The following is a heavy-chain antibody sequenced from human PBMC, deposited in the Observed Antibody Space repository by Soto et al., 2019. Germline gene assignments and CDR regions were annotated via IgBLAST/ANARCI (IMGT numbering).Heavy chain of an antibody. CDR3: ARRDAFGDKYDY. CDR2: IYYSATP. Sequence: SETLSLTCTVSGGSIIAYYWTWIRQPPGKGLEWIGNIYYSATPTYNPSLKSRLTLSLDTSKSQFSLKLTSVTAADTAVYYCARRDAFGDKYDYWGKGILVTVPS. J-gene: IGHJ4*01. D-gene: IGHD2-21*01. V-gene: IGHV4-59*01. CDR1: GGSIIAYY.